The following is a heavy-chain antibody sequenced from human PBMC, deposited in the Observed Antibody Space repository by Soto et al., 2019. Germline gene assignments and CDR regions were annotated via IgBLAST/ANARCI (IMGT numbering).Heavy chain of an antibody. V-gene: IGHV1-18*01. D-gene: IGHD1-26*01. CDR1: GYTFTSYG. J-gene: IGHJ4*02. CDR3: ARDRLAATGDY. CDR2: ISAYNANT. Sequence: VASVKVSCKASGYTFTSYGISWVRQAPGQGLEWMGWISAYNANTNYAQKLQGRVTMTTDTSTSTSYMELRSLRSDDTAVYFCARDRLAATGDYWGEGTLVTVSS.